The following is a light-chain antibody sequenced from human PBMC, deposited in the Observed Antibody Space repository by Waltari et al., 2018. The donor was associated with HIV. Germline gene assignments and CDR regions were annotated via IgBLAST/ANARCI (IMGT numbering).Light chain of an antibody. CDR1: SSIIGRKY. V-gene: IGLV1-47*01. Sequence: QAVLTQPPSASATPGQRVSISCSGSSSIIGRKYVSCYLQLPGTALILLMYRNDEWPSGVPDRFSGSKSGTSASLAISGLRSEDEADYYYAAWDDSLSAWVFGGGTKLTVL. J-gene: IGLJ3*02. CDR2: RND. CDR3: AAWDDSLSAWV.